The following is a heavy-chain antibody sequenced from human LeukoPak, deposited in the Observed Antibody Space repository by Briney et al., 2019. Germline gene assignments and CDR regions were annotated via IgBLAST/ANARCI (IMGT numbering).Heavy chain of an antibody. V-gene: IGHV3-21*01. D-gene: IGHD3-22*01. Sequence: GGSLRLSCAASGFTFSSYSMNWVRQAPGKGLEWVSSISSSSSYIYYADSVKGRFTISRYNAKNSLYLQMNSLRAEDTAVYYCARDNPTSNYYDSSGKYRGDYWGQGTLVTVSS. CDR2: ISSSSSYI. CDR3: ARDNPTSNYYDSSGKYRGDY. CDR1: GFTFSSYS. J-gene: IGHJ4*02.